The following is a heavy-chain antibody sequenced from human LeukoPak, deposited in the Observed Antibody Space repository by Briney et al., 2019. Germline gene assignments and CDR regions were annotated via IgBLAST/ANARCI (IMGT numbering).Heavy chain of an antibody. D-gene: IGHD1-26*01. J-gene: IGHJ3*02. CDR3: ARARGKWDAFDI. Sequence: GGSLRLSCAASGFTFSSYSMNWVRQAPGKGLEWVSSISSSSSYIYYADSVKGRFTISRDNAKNSLYLQMNSLRAEDTAAYYCARARGKWDAFDIWGQGTMVTVSS. V-gene: IGHV3-21*01. CDR2: ISSSSSYI. CDR1: GFTFSSYS.